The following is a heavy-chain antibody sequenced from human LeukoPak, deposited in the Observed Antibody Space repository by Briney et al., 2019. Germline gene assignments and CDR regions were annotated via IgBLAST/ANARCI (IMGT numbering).Heavy chain of an antibody. V-gene: IGHV4-59*08. J-gene: IGHJ4*02. CDR3: ARHPFATPFDY. CDR1: GGSISDNY. D-gene: IGHD2-15*01. CDR2: AYYSGHT. Sequence: SETLSLTCTVSGGSISDNYWSWLRQPPGKGLGWIGYAYYSGHTNYNSSLKSRVTMSLDTSKSQFSLRLSSVTAADTAVYFCARHPFATPFDYWGPGTLVTVSS.